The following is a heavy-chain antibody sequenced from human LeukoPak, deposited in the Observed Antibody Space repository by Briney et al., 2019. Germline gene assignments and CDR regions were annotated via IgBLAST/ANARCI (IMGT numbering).Heavy chain of an antibody. CDR3: AKRVRYGSGNYHFDH. CDR1: GFTFSSYG. J-gene: IGHJ4*02. D-gene: IGHD3-10*01. Sequence: GGSLRLSCAASGFTFSSYGMSWVRQAPGKGLEWVSAISGSGGSTYYADSVKGRFTISRDNSKNTLYLQMNSLTAEDTAVYYCAKRVRYGSGNYHFDHWGQGTLVTVSS. CDR2: ISGSGGST. V-gene: IGHV3-23*01.